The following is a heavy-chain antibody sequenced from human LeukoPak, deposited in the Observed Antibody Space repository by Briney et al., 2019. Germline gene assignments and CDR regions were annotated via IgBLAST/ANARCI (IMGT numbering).Heavy chain of an antibody. CDR3: ARDRSDYSIKYYYYYGMDV. CDR2: ISYDGSNE. Sequence: PGGSLRLSCAASGFTFSRYSMHWVRQAPDKGLERVAVISYDGSNEYYADSVKGRFTISRDNSKNTLYLQMNSLRAEDTAVYYCARDRSDYSIKYYYYYGMDVWGQGTTVTVS. D-gene: IGHD3-16*01. CDR1: GFTFSRYS. J-gene: IGHJ6*02. V-gene: IGHV3-30-3*01.